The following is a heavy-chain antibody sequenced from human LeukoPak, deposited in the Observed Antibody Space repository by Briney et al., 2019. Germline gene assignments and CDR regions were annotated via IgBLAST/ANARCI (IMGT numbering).Heavy chain of an antibody. J-gene: IGHJ5*02. Sequence: PSQTLSLTCAVSGGSISSGGYSWSWIRQPPGKGLEWIGYIYHSGSTYYNPSLKSRVTISVDRSKSQFSLKLSSVTAADTAVYYCARSSDSSGYLNWFDPWGQGTLVTVSS. CDR1: GGSISSGGYS. CDR2: IYHSGST. CDR3: ARSSDSSGYLNWFDP. V-gene: IGHV4-30-2*01. D-gene: IGHD3-22*01.